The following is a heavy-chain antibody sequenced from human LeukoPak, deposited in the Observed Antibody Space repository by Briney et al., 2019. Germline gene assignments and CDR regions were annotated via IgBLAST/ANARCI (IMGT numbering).Heavy chain of an antibody. D-gene: IGHD2-2*02. CDR2: ISHDGNNK. V-gene: IGHV3-30-3*01. J-gene: IGHJ4*02. CDR1: GFTFSLYA. Sequence: GRSLRLSCSASGFTFSLYAMHWVRQAPGKGLEWVAVISHDGNNKYSADSVEGRFTISRDNSMDTLYLHMDSLRAEDTAVYYCARTPYHLLYLFDYWGQGTLVTASS. CDR3: ARTPYHLLYLFDY.